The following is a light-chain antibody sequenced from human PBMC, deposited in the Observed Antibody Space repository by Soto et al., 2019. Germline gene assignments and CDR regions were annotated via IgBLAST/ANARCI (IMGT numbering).Light chain of an antibody. CDR2: GAS. J-gene: IGKJ5*01. CDR1: QRVRTN. Sequence: EIVMTQSPDTLYVSPREGATLSCRASQRVRTNLAWYQQKAGQAPRLLIYGASTRATGIPDRFSGSGSGTEFTLTISSLQSEDFAVYYCQQYNSWPPITFGQGTRLEIK. V-gene: IGKV3-15*01. CDR3: QQYNSWPPIT.